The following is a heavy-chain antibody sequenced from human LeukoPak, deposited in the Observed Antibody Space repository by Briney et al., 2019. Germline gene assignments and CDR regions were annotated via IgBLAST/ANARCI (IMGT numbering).Heavy chain of an antibody. CDR2: INPNSVDT. D-gene: IGHD2-15*01. V-gene: IGHV1-2*02. Sequence: ASVKFSCKASGYILTDYYMHWVRQAPGQGLEWMGWINPNSVDTNYAQKFQGRVTMTRDTSISTVYMELRRLRYDDTAAYYCARGPLEYCSGGTCYSGRNWFDPWGQGTLVTVSS. J-gene: IGHJ5*02. CDR3: ARGPLEYCSGGTCYSGRNWFDP. CDR1: GYILTDYY.